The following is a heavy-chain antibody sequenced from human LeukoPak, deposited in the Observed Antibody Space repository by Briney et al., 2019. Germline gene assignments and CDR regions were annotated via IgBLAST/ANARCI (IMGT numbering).Heavy chain of an antibody. CDR2: IYSGGST. CDR1: GGSISSNY. D-gene: IGHD6-13*01. J-gene: IGHJ4*02. CDR3: ARSAPVLYSSSWSEGYYFDY. V-gene: IGHV3-53*01. Sequence: PSETLSLTCTVSGGSISSNYMTWVRQAPGKGLEWVSVIYSGGSTYYADSVKGRFTISRDNSKNTLYLQMNSLRAEDTAVYYCARSAPVLYSSSWSEGYYFDYWGQGTLVTVSS.